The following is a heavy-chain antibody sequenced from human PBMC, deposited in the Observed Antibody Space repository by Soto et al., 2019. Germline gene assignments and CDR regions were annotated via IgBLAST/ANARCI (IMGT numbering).Heavy chain of an antibody. V-gene: IGHV1-69*12. CDR3: AQTLGSAVAGPGRFDL. CDR1: GCTFSRYA. D-gene: IGHD6-19*01. Sequence: QVQLVQSGAEVTKPGSSVKVSCKASGCTFSRYAISWVRQAPGQGLEWMGGITPMFGTANYAQKFQGRVTITADESTSTVHMELRRLRSEDTAVYYCAQTLGSAVAGPGRFDLWGRGTLVIVSS. CDR2: ITPMFGTA. J-gene: IGHJ2*01.